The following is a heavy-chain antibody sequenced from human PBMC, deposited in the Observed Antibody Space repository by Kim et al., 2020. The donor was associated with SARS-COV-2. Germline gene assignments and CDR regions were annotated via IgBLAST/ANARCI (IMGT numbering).Heavy chain of an antibody. CDR2: IYYSGST. V-gene: IGHV4-59*01. CDR3: ARDQMGWYFDL. CDR1: GGSISSYY. Sequence: SETLSLTCTVSGGSISSYYWSWIRQPPGKGLEWIGYIYYSGSTNYNPSLKSRVTISVDTSKNQFSLKLSSVTAADTAVYYCARDQMGWYFDLWGRGTLVTVSS. J-gene: IGHJ2*01. D-gene: IGHD2-8*01.